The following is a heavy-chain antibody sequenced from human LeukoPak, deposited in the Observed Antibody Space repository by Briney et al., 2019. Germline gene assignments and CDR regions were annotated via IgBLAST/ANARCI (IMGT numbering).Heavy chain of an antibody. V-gene: IGHV1-69*06. CDR2: IIPIFGTA. Sequence: GASVKVSCKASGYTFTSYYMHWVRQAPGQGLEWMGGIIPIFGTANYAQKFQGRVTITADKSTSTAYMELSSLRSEDTAVYYCAREGVVTATSPFFDYWGQGTLVTVSS. CDR3: AREGVVTATSPFFDY. J-gene: IGHJ4*02. D-gene: IGHD2-21*02. CDR1: GYTFTSYY.